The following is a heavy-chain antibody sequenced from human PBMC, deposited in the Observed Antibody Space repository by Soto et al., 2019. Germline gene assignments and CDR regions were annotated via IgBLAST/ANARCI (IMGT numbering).Heavy chain of an antibody. Sequence: GASVKVSCKASGGTFSSYAISWVRQAPGQGLEWMGGIIPIFGTANCAQKFQGRVTITADESTSTAYMELSSLRSEDTAVYYCARARGNPSGYCTNGVCYTPWYYYYYGMDVWGQGTTVTVSS. CDR2: IIPIFGTA. D-gene: IGHD2-8*01. J-gene: IGHJ6*02. CDR1: GGTFSSYA. V-gene: IGHV1-69*13. CDR3: ARARGNPSGYCTNGVCYTPWYYYYYGMDV.